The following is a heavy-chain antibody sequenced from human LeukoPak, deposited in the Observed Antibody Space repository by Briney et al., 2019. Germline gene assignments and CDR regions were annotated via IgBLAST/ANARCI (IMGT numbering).Heavy chain of an antibody. CDR1: DGSSSTYS. V-gene: IGHV4-34*01. CDR3: ARSIAIFGVVTSSYYYNYMDV. D-gene: IGHD3-3*01. CDR2: ISHRGTT. J-gene: IGHJ6*03. Sequence: SETLSLTCVVHDGSSSTYSWSWIRQPPGKGLEWIGEISHRGTTDYSPSLKSRVTVSKDTSNNQCSLSLTSVTAADTAVYYCARSIAIFGVVTSSYYYNYMDVSGKGTTVTVSS.